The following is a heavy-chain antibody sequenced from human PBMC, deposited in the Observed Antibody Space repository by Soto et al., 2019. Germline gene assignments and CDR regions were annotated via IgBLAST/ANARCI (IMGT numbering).Heavy chain of an antibody. V-gene: IGHV1-18*01. D-gene: IGHD3-3*01. Sequence: ASVKVSCKASGYTFTSYGISWVRQAPGQGLEWMGWISAYNGNTNYAQKLQGRVTMTTDTSTSTAYMELRSLRSDDTAVYYCARDVTIFGVVIIVYYSYGMDVWGQGTTVTVSS. J-gene: IGHJ6*02. CDR2: ISAYNGNT. CDR1: GYTFTSYG. CDR3: ARDVTIFGVVIIVYYSYGMDV.